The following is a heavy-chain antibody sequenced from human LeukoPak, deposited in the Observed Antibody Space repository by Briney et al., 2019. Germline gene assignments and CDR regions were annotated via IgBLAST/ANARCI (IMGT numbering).Heavy chain of an antibody. Sequence: GASVKVSCKVSGYTLTELSMHWVRQAPGKGLEWMGGFDPEDGETIHAQKFQGRVTMTEDTSTDTAYMELSSLRSEDTAVYYCAAAPIVLMVYAIDYWGQGTLVTVSS. D-gene: IGHD2-8*01. CDR2: FDPEDGET. CDR3: AAAPIVLMVYAIDY. CDR1: GYTLTELS. V-gene: IGHV1-24*01. J-gene: IGHJ4*02.